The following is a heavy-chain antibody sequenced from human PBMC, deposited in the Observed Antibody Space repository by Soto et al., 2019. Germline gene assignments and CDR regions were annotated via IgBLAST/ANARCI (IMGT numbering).Heavy chain of an antibody. CDR3: ARGGRSSSWYSVSDPLKYGMDV. Sequence: GASVKVSCKASGGTFSSYAISWVRQAPGQGLEWMGGIIPIFGTANYAQKFQGRVTITADESTSTAYMELSSLRSEDTAVYYCARGGRSSSWYSVSDPLKYGMDVWGQGTTVTVSS. V-gene: IGHV1-69*13. J-gene: IGHJ6*02. CDR2: IIPIFGTA. CDR1: GGTFSSYA. D-gene: IGHD6-13*01.